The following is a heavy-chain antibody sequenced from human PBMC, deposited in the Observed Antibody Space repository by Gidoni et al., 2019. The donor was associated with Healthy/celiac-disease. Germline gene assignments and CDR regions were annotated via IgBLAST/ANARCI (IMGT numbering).Heavy chain of an antibody. CDR3: ARGGVRYFDWLPPPTDGMDV. D-gene: IGHD3-9*01. CDR1: GGSFSGYY. J-gene: IGHJ6*02. CDR2: INHSGST. Sequence: QVQLQQWGAGLLKPSETLSLTCAVYGGSFSGYYWSWNRQPPGKGLEWIGEINHSGSTNYNPSLKSRVTISVDTYKNQFSLKLSSVTAADTAVYYCARGGVRYFDWLPPPTDGMDVWGQGTTVTVSS. V-gene: IGHV4-34*01.